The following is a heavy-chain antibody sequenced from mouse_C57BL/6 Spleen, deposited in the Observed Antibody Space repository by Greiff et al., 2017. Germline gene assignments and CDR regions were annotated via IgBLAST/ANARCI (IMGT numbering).Heavy chain of an antibody. Sequence: VKLQQPGTELVKPGASVKLSCKASGYTFTSYWMHWVKQRPGQGLAWIGNINPSNGGTNYNEKFKSKATLTVDKSSSTAYMQLSSLTSEDSAVYYCAGSTVVATDWYCDVWGTGTTVTVSS. CDR1: GYTFTSYW. D-gene: IGHD1-1*01. V-gene: IGHV1-53*01. J-gene: IGHJ1*03. CDR2: INPSNGGT. CDR3: AGSTVVATDWYCDV.